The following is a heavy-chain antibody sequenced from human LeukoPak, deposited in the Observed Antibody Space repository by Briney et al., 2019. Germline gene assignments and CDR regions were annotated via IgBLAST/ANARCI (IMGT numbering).Heavy chain of an antibody. Sequence: SVKVSCKASGGTLNTNTITWVRQAPGQGLEWLGGVIPIFGTPNYARKFQGRVTLTADESTSTAYLQLSNLTSEDTATYYCARDRLGRVLLPHFDSWGQGTLVTVSS. D-gene: IGHD1-26*01. CDR1: GGTLNTNT. CDR3: ARDRLGRVLLPHFDS. CDR2: VIPIFGTP. V-gene: IGHV1-69*13. J-gene: IGHJ4*02.